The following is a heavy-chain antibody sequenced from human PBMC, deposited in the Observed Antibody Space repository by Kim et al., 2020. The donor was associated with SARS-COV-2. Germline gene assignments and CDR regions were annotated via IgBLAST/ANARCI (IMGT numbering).Heavy chain of an antibody. Sequence: YVDSVKGRFTMSRDTARNSLSLQMNSLRIEDTAMYYCAALDSAQVPRGIWGRGTLVTVSS. V-gene: IGHV3-7*01. J-gene: IGHJ4*02. CDR3: AALDSAQVPRGI. D-gene: IGHD3-3*02.